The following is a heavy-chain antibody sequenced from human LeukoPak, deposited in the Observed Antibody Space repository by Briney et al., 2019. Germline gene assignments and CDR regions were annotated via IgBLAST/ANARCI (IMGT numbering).Heavy chain of an antibody. CDR2: IYYSGST. CDR1: GGSISSGSYY. D-gene: IGHD6-13*01. V-gene: IGHV4-39*07. CDR3: ARAYSPPQWSPFDY. Sequence: PSETLSLTCTASGGSISSGSYYWGWIRQPPGKGLEWIGSIYYSGSTYYKPSLKSRVTISLDTSKNQFSLKLSSVTAADTAVYYCARAYSPPQWSPFDYWGQGTLVTVSS. J-gene: IGHJ4*02.